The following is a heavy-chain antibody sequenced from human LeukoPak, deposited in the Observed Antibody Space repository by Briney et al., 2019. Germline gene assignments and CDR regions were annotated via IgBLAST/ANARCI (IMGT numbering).Heavy chain of an antibody. J-gene: IGHJ4*02. Sequence: GGSLRLSCEASGFTFNTYSMNWARQAPGKGLEWVSPIDSSGGYMFYADSVKGRFIISRDNAKDSLYLQMNNLRVEDTAVYYCLRGDRRDYWGQGTLVTVSS. CDR1: GFTFNTYS. V-gene: IGHV3-21*06. CDR3: LRGDRRDY. CDR2: IDSSGGYM.